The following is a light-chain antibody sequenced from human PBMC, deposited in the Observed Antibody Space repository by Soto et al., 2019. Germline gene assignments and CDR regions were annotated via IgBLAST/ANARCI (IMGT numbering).Light chain of an antibody. V-gene: IGKV3-15*01. J-gene: IGKJ1*01. CDR2: GAS. CDR1: QSISSK. CDR3: QQYDNWPRT. Sequence: EIVMTQSPATLSVSPGERATLSCRASQSISSKLAWYQQKPGQAPRLLIYGASTRATGIPARFSGGGSGTEFTLTISSLQSEDFAVYYCQQYDNWPRTVGQGTKVDIK.